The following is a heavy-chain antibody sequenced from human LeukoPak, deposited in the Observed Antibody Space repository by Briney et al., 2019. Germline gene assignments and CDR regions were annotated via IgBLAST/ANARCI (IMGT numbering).Heavy chain of an antibody. Sequence: PSETLSLTCAVYGGSFSGYYWSWIRQPPGKGLEWIGEINHSGSTNYNPSLKSRVTISVDTSKNQYSLKLSAVTAADTAVYNCARRRYSSGWYDYWGQGTLVTVSS. V-gene: IGHV4-34*01. D-gene: IGHD6-19*01. CDR2: INHSGST. CDR3: ARRRYSSGWYDY. CDR1: GGSFSGYY. J-gene: IGHJ4*02.